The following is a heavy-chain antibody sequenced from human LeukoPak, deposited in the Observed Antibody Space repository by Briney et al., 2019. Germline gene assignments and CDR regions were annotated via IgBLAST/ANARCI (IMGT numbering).Heavy chain of an antibody. CDR3: ARSPGAYCGGDCYPYYFDY. Sequence: PVGSPGLSCAASGFTVSSNYMSWVPPAPGKGLEWVSVIYSGGSTYYADSVKGRFTISRDNSKNTLYLQMNTLRAEDTAVYYCARSPGAYCGGDCYPYYFDYWGHGSLVSVSS. CDR2: IYSGGST. D-gene: IGHD2-21*02. CDR1: GFTVSSNY. J-gene: IGHJ4*01. V-gene: IGHV3-53*01.